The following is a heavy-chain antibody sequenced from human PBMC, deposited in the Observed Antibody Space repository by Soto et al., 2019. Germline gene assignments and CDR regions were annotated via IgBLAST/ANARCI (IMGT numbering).Heavy chain of an antibody. Sequence: QVQLAESGGGMVQPGKCLRLSCAASGFTFSNYPMNWVRQAPGKGLEWVSVISYDGTRKYYADSVRGRFTISRDNSKNTLYLQMNSLSPQDTAVYYWAREAGLGVAAAGYFVSWGQRAGVTVSS. CDR1: GFTFSNYP. CDR3: AREAGLGVAAAGYFVS. CDR2: ISYDGTRK. D-gene: IGHD6-25*01. J-gene: IGHJ4*02. V-gene: IGHV3-30*04.